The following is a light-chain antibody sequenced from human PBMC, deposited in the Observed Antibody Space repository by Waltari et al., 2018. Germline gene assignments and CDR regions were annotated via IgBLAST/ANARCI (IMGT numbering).Light chain of an antibody. CDR1: QTVSSNK. CDR3: QHYDTSPWA. J-gene: IGKJ1*01. V-gene: IGKV3-20*01. CDR2: GAS. Sequence: DMVLTQSPGTLSLSPGERATLSCRASQTVSSNKLAWYQQKPGQAPRLLRSGASTRAAGVPDRFSGSGSGTDFTLTISRLEPEDFAVYSCQHYDTSPWAFGQGTKVEVK.